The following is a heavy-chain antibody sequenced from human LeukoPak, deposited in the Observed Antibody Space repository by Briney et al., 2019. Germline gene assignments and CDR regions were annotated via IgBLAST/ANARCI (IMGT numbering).Heavy chain of an antibody. CDR3: ARVIAGEWELPNNDY. CDR2: ISSSGSTI. Sequence: GGPLRLSCAASGFTFSSYEMNWVRQAPGKGLEWVSYISSSGSTIYYADSVKGRFNISRDNAKNSLYLQMNSLRAEDTAVYYCARVIAGEWELPNNDYWGQGTLVTVSS. CDR1: GFTFSSYE. D-gene: IGHD1-26*01. J-gene: IGHJ4*02. V-gene: IGHV3-48*03.